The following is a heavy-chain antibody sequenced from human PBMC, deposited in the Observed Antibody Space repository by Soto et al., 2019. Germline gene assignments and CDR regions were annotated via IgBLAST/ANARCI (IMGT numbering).Heavy chain of an antibody. CDR2: INDSGST. CDR3: ARQRWSTCMEYKRGHLLDP. Sequence: SETLSLTCAVYGGSFSGYFWNWIRQPPGKGLEWIGEINDSGSTNYNPSLRSRVTISVDTSKNQFSLKLSSVTAADTAVYYCARQRWSTCMEYKRGHLLDPWAQGTLVIVSS. V-gene: IGHV4-34*01. CDR1: GGSFSGYF. J-gene: IGHJ5*02. D-gene: IGHD2-8*01.